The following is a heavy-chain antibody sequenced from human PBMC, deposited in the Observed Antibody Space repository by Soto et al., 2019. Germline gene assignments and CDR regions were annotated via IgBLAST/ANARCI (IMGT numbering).Heavy chain of an antibody. CDR2: IYWNDDK. CDR1: GFSLSTSGVG. D-gene: IGHD2-8*01. V-gene: IGHV2-5*01. Sequence: ASGPTLVNPTQTLTLTCTFSGFSLSTSGVGVGWIRQPPGKALEWLALIYWNDDKRYSPSLKSRLTITKDTSKNQVVLTMTNMDPVDTATYYCAHVSGAACTNGVCYYYYGMDVWGQGTTVTVSS. J-gene: IGHJ6*02. CDR3: AHVSGAACTNGVCYYYYGMDV.